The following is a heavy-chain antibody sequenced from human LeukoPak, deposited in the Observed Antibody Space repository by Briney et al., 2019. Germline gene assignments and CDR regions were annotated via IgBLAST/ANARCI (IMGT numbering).Heavy chain of an antibody. Sequence: SQTLSLTCAISGDSVSSNSAAWNWIGQSPSRGLEWLGRTYYRSKWHNHYAVSVKSRITINPDTSKNQLSLQLNSVTPEDTAVYYCARLAVAGTDFDYWGQGTPVTVSS. D-gene: IGHD6-19*01. CDR2: TYYRSKWHN. J-gene: IGHJ4*02. V-gene: IGHV6-1*01. CDR3: ARLAVAGTDFDY. CDR1: GDSVSSNSAA.